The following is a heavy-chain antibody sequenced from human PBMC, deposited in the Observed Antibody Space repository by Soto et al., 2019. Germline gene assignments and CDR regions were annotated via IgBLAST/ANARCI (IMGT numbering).Heavy chain of an antibody. CDR3: ASSSLFSMDV. D-gene: IGHD2-21*01. CDR1: GGSISSGYYY. V-gene: IGHV4-30-4*01. J-gene: IGHJ6*02. CDR2: IYYSGNT. Sequence: QVQLQESGPGLVKPSQTLSLTCSVSGGSISSGYYYWSWLRQPRGKGLEWIGDIYYSGNTYYNPSLKRRLIISIDTSNNQLALKVGSVTAADTAVYYCASSSLFSMDVWGQGTTVTVSS.